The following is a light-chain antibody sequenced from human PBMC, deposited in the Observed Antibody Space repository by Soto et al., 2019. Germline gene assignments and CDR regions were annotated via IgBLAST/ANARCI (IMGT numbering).Light chain of an antibody. Sequence: DIQMTQSPSTLSASVGDRVTITCRASQSISSWLAWYQQKPGKAPKLLIYDASSLESGVTSRFSGSGSRTEFTLTISSLQPDDFATYYCQQYNSYSLSFGGGTKVEIK. V-gene: IGKV1-5*01. J-gene: IGKJ4*01. CDR3: QQYNSYSLS. CDR1: QSISSW. CDR2: DAS.